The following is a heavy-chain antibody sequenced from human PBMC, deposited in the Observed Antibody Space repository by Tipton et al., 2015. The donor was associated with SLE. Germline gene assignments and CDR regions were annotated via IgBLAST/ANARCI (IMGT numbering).Heavy chain of an antibody. Sequence: TLSLTCTVSGGSISSSNWWSWVRQPPGKGLEWIGEIYHSGRTNYNSSLRSRVTILVDKFKNQFSLKLTSVTAADTAVYYCARSAVAGPYYFDYWGQGTLVTVSS. CDR1: GGSISSSNW. CDR2: IYHSGRT. J-gene: IGHJ4*02. V-gene: IGHV4-4*02. D-gene: IGHD6-19*01. CDR3: ARSAVAGPYYFDY.